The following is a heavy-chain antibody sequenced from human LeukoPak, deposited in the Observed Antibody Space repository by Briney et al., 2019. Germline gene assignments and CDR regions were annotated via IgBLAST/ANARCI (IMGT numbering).Heavy chain of an antibody. CDR1: GGSITNYY. D-gene: IGHD2-21*01. CDR2: IHSSGST. Sequence: SETLSLTCTVSGGSITNYYWSWIRQPAGKGLEWIGRIHSSGSTNYNPSPRSRVIMSVDTSKNQLFLSLTSVTAADTALYYCARGIATITQDSFDIWGLGTMVTVSS. CDR3: ARGIATITQDSFDI. V-gene: IGHV4-4*07. J-gene: IGHJ3*02.